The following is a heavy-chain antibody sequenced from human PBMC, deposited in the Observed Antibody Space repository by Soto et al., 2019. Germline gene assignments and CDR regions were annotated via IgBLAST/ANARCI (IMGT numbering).Heavy chain of an antibody. J-gene: IGHJ4*02. CDR3: ASNVPATAGAFDY. Sequence: GSLRLSCAASGFTFSSYAMHWVRQAPGKGLEWVAVISYDGSNKYYADSVKGRFTISRDNSKNTLYLQMNSLRAEDTAVYYCASNVPATAGAFDYWGQGTLVTVSS. CDR1: GFTFSSYA. V-gene: IGHV3-30-3*01. CDR2: ISYDGSNK. D-gene: IGHD2-2*01.